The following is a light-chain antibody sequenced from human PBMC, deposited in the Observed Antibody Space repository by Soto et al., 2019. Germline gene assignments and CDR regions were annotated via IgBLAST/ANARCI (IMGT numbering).Light chain of an antibody. Sequence: QSVLTQPPSASGSPGQSVTISCTGTSSDVGGYNYVSWYQQHPGKVPKLMIYEVSKRPSGVPDRFSASKSGNMASLTVSGLQAEDEADYYCCSYAGSNKHVVFGGGTKLTVL. J-gene: IGLJ2*01. CDR1: SSDVGGYNY. V-gene: IGLV2-8*01. CDR2: EVS. CDR3: CSYAGSNKHVV.